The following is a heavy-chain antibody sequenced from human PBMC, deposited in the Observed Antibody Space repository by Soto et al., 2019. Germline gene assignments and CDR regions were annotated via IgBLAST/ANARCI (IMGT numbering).Heavy chain of an antibody. Sequence: QLQLQESGPGLVKPSETLSLTCTVSGGSISSSSYYWGWIRQPPGKGLEWIGNIYYSGSTSYNPSLKGRVTISVDTSKNQFSLKLRSVTAADTAVYYCARLTTWRFDPWGQGTLVTVSS. J-gene: IGHJ5*02. V-gene: IGHV4-39*01. D-gene: IGHD4-17*01. CDR3: ARLTTWRFDP. CDR2: IYYSGST. CDR1: GGSISSSSYY.